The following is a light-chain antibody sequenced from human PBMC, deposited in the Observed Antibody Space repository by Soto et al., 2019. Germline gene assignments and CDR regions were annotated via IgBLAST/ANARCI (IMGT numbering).Light chain of an antibody. CDR3: SSYTSSSSGV. J-gene: IGLJ1*01. Sequence: QSALTQPASVSGSPGQSITISCTGTSSDVGGFNYVSWYQQHPGKTPKLLIYEVRNRPSGVSNRFSGSKSGNTASLTISGLQAEDEADYYCSSYTSSSSGVFGTGTKATVL. CDR2: EVR. V-gene: IGLV2-14*01. CDR1: SSDVGGFNY.